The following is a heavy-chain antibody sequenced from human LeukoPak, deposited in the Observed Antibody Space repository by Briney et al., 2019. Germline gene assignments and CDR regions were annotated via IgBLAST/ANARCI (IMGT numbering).Heavy chain of an antibody. CDR1: VFTFNNYA. CDR2: IRYDGGNK. Sequence: PGTSLRLSCAVSVFTFNNYAMRWGCQAPGKGLEWVTFIRYDGGNKYYADSVKGRFTISRNNSKNTLNLQMNSMRAQDTAVYYCEKCGHHYDTSGPIDFDYWGQGTLVTVFS. V-gene: IGHV3-30*02. CDR3: EKCGHHYDTSGPIDFDY. D-gene: IGHD3-22*01. J-gene: IGHJ4*02.